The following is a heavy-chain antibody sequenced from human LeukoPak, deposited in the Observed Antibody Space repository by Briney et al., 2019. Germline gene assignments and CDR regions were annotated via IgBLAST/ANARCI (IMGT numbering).Heavy chain of an antibody. CDR1: GGSISSGGYS. D-gene: IGHD3-9*01. CDR2: IYHSGST. J-gene: IGHJ4*02. Sequence: SQTLSLTCAVSGGSISSGGYSWSWIRQPPGKSLEWIGYIYHSGSTYYNPSLKSRVTISVDRSKNQFSLKLSSVTAADTAVYYCARGDILTGYYFDYWGQGTLVTVSS. V-gene: IGHV4-30-2*01. CDR3: ARGDILTGYYFDY.